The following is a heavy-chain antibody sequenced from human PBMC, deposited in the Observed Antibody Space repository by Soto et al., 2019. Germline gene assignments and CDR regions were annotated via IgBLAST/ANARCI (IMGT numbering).Heavy chain of an antibody. CDR3: ARVVWQVYDYYAMDV. D-gene: IGHD3-16*01. CDR1: GDSVTSATYY. V-gene: IGHV4-61*01. CDR2: ISNSGST. J-gene: IGHJ6*02. Sequence: QVQLQESGPGLVKPSETLSLTCTVSGDSVTSATYYWTWIRQLPGKGLGWRGHISNSGSTHYNTSFTSRVTISVDTSKTQCSLDLRSVPAADTAGYYCARVVWQVYDYYAMDVWGQGTTVTVSS.